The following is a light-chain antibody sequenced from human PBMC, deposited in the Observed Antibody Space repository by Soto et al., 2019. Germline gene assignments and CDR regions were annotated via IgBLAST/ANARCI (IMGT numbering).Light chain of an antibody. CDR1: QSVSGN. J-gene: IGKJ1*01. CDR2: DAS. V-gene: IGKV3D-15*01. Sequence: EIVLTQSPATLSVSPGERAALSCLASQSVSGNLAWYQQKPGQAPRLLMYDASNRATGIPARISGRGSGTEFTLTISSLRPEDFGVYYCQQYRSWPRTFGQGTKVDIK. CDR3: QQYRSWPRT.